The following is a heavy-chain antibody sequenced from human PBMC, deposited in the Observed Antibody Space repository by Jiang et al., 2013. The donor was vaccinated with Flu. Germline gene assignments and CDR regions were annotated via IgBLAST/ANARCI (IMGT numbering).Heavy chain of an antibody. CDR2: IYYSGST. CDR1: GGSISSSSYY. CDR3: ATGKAGDYDILTGSYFDY. Sequence: GSGLVKPSETLSLTRTVSGGSISSSSYYWGWIRQPPGKGLEWIGSIYYSGSTYYNPSLKSRVTISVDTSKNQFSLKLSSVTAADTAVYYCATGKAGDYDILTGSYFDYWGQGTLVTVSS. J-gene: IGHJ4*02. D-gene: IGHD3-9*01. V-gene: IGHV4-39*01.